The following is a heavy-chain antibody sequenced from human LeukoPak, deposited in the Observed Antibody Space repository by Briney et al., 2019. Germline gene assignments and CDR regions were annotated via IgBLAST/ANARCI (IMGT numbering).Heavy chain of an antibody. CDR2: ISWNSGSI. CDR1: GFTFDDYA. V-gene: IGHV3-9*01. J-gene: IGHJ4*02. Sequence: GGSLTLSCAASGFTFDDYAMHWVRQAPGKGLEWVSGISWNSGSIGYADSVKGRFTISRDNAKNSLYLQMNSLRAEDTALYYCAKDNTQQLYYFDYWGQGTLVTVSS. D-gene: IGHD6-13*01. CDR3: AKDNTQQLYYFDY.